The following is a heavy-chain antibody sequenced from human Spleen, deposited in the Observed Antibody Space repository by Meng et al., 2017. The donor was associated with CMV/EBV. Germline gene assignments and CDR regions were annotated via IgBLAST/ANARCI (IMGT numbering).Heavy chain of an antibody. CDR1: TVSLSGYY. CDR2: IYYSGST. D-gene: IGHD2-21*01. J-gene: IGHJ3*02. CDR3: ARAQAYTIGAFDI. V-gene: IGHV4-59*01. Sequence: SETLSLTCVVDTVSLSGYYWSWIRQPPGKGLEWIGYIYYSGSTNYNPSLKSRVTISVDTSKNQFSLKLSSVTAADTAVYYCARAQAYTIGAFDIWGQGTMVTVSS.